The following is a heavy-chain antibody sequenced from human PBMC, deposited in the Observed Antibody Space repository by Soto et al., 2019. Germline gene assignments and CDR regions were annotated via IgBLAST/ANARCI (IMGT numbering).Heavy chain of an antibody. CDR3: ASDSGYYYSYIDL. CDR2: IWYDGSNK. Sequence: QVQLVESGGGVVQPGRSLRLSCAASGFTFSSYGMHWVRQAPGKGLEWVAVIWYDGSNKYYADSVKGRFTISRDNSKNELYLQMNSLRAEDTAGYYCASDSGYYYSYIDLLGKGNTVTVSS. CDR1: GFTFSSYG. V-gene: IGHV3-33*01. D-gene: IGHD1-26*01. J-gene: IGHJ6*03.